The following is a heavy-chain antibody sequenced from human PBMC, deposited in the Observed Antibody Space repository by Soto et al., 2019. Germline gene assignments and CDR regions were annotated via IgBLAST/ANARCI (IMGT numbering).Heavy chain of an antibody. CDR1: GYTFTTYG. CDR3: ARDGERDTGLNFYYYLHGMDA. D-gene: IGHD1-1*01. V-gene: IGHV1-18*04. J-gene: IGHJ6*02. CDR2: ISPYNGTT. Sequence: GASVKVSCKAPGYTFTTYGISWVRQAPGQGLEWMGWISPYNGTTKYAEKFQGEMTMTTDTATSTAYMDLRSLRSDDTAVYYCARDGERDTGLNFYYYLHGMDAWGQGTRVTVSS.